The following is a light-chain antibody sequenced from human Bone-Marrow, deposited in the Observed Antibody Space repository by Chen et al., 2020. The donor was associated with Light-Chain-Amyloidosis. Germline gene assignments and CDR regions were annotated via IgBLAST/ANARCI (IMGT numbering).Light chain of an antibody. J-gene: IGLJ2*01. Sequence: SYELTQPPSVSVSPGQTARITCSGDDLPTKYAYWYQQKPGQAPVLVIHRGTERPSGISERFSGSSSGTTATLTSSGVQAEDEADYHCQSADSSGTYEVRFGGGTKLTVL. CDR2: RGT. CDR3: QSADSSGTYEVR. V-gene: IGLV3-25*03. CDR1: DLPTKY.